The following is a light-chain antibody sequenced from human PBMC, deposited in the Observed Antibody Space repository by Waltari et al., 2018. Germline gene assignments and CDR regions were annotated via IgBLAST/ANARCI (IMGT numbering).Light chain of an antibody. CDR1: SGSIAINY. CDR2: EYD. Sequence: NFMLTQPHSVSESPGKTVTIFCSRSSGSIAINYVQGYQQRPGSGPTTVIYEYDQRPSRAPERFSGAIDSSSTSASHTISGSKTENEADYTCQSYDNSDHVVFGGGTKLTV. V-gene: IGLV6-57*03. J-gene: IGLJ2*01. CDR3: QSYDNSDHVV.